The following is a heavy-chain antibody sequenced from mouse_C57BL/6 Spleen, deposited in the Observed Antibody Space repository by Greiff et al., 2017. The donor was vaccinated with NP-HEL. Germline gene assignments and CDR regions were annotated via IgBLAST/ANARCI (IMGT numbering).Heavy chain of an antibody. J-gene: IGHJ4*01. CDR3: ARYYYDEGDYYAMDY. D-gene: IGHD2-4*01. V-gene: IGHV1-22*01. Sequence: EVQLQQSGPELVKPGASVKMSCKASGYTFTDYNMHWVKQSHGKSLEWIGYINPNNGGTSYNQKFKGKATLTVNKSSSTAYMELRSLTSEDSAVDSCARYYYDEGDYYAMDYWGQGTSVTVSS. CDR2: INPNNGGT. CDR1: GYTFTDYN.